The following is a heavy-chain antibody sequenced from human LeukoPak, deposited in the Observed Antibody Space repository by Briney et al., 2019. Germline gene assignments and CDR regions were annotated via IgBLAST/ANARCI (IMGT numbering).Heavy chain of an antibody. V-gene: IGHV1-18*01. Sequence: ASVKVSCKASGYTFTSYGISWVRQAPGQGLEWMGWISAYNGNTNYAQKLQGRVTTTTDTSTSTAYMELRSLRSDDTAVYYCARDFVVGATRAYDAFDIWGQGTMVTVSS. J-gene: IGHJ3*02. CDR3: ARDFVVGATRAYDAFDI. CDR2: ISAYNGNT. D-gene: IGHD1-26*01. CDR1: GYTFTSYG.